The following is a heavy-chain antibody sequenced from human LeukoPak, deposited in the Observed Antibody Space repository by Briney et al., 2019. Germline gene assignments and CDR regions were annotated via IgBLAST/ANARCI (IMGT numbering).Heavy chain of an antibody. V-gene: IGHV4-39*01. Sequence: SETLSLTCNVSGDSISSYYWGWIRQPPGKGLEWIGSIYYSGSTYYNPSLKSRVTISVDTSKNQFSLKLSSVTAADTAVYYCARRPYDFWSGIYHYYGMDVWGQGTTVTVSS. CDR3: ARRPYDFWSGIYHYYGMDV. CDR1: GDSISSYY. CDR2: IYYSGST. J-gene: IGHJ6*02. D-gene: IGHD3-3*01.